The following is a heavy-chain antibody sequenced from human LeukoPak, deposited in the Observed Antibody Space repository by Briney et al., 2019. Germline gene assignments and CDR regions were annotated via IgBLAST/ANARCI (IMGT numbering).Heavy chain of an antibody. V-gene: IGHV4-59*12. CDR1: GGSLTNYY. J-gene: IGHJ3*02. CDR3: ARDLYYDSSGYYYERGAFDI. CDR2: IYYSGST. D-gene: IGHD3-22*01. Sequence: SETLSLTCTVSGGSLTNYYWGWIRQPPGKGLEWTGYIYYSGSTNYNPSLKSRVTISVDTSKNQFSLKLSSVTAADTAVYYCARDLYYDSSGYYYERGAFDIWGQGTMVTVSS.